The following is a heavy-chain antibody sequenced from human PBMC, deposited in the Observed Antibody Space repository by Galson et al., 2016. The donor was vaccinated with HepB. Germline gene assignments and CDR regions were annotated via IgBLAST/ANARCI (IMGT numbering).Heavy chain of an antibody. V-gene: IGHV3-30*03. D-gene: IGHD1-1*01. J-gene: IGHJ4*02. CDR2: ISSDGSNE. Sequence: SLRLSCAASGIIFSHTGIQWVRQAPGKGLDWVAAISSDGSNEYYADSVKGRFVISRDSSKNSVYLEMNNLRDEDTAVYYCARDSGYNHFDYWGQETLVTVSS. CDR3: ARDSGYNHFDY. CDR1: GIIFSHTG.